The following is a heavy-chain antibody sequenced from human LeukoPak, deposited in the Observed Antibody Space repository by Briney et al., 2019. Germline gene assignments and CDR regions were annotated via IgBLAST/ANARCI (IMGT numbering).Heavy chain of an antibody. CDR2: ISYDGSNK. CDR1: GFTFSSYG. Sequence: PGRSLRLSCAASGFTFSSYGMHWVRQAPGKGLEWVAVISYDGSNKYYADSVKGRFTISRDNSKNTLYLQMNSLRAEDTAVYYCAKLSGRAAASFDYWGQGTLVTVSS. CDR3: AKLSGRAAASFDY. D-gene: IGHD6-13*01. J-gene: IGHJ4*02. V-gene: IGHV3-30*18.